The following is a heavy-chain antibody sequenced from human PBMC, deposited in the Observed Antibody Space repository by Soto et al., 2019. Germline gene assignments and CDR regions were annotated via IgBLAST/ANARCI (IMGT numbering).Heavy chain of an antibody. Sequence: GGSLRLSCAASGFTFSSYAMHWVRQAPGKGLEWVAVISYDGSNKYYADSVKGRFTISRDNSKNTLYLQMNSLRAEDTAVYYCERVTRGYYLNWFDTWGQGTLVTVSS. CDR1: GFTFSSYA. D-gene: IGHD3-22*01. J-gene: IGHJ5*02. CDR3: ERVTRGYYLNWFDT. CDR2: ISYDGSNK. V-gene: IGHV3-30-3*01.